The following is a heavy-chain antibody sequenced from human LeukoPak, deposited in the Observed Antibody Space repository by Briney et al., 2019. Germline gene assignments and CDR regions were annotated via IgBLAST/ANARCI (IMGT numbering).Heavy chain of an antibody. J-gene: IGHJ5*02. CDR3: ARDRGYYYDSSGYYDWFDP. CDR1: GGSISSYY. CDR2: IYTSGST. D-gene: IGHD3-22*01. Sequence: SETLSLTCTVSGGSISSYYWSWIRQPAGKGLEWIGSIYTSGSTNYNPSLKSRVTMSVDTSKNQFSLKLSSVTAADTAVYYCARDRGYYYDSSGYYDWFDPWGQGTLVTVSS. V-gene: IGHV4-4*07.